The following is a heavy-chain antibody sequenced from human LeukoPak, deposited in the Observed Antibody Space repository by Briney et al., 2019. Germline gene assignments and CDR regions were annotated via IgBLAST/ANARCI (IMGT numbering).Heavy chain of an antibody. CDR2: ISGTGGFTTST. D-gene: IGHD4-23*01. CDR3: VKDRPYAGTSALSWFDP. CDR1: GFTFSNYA. Sequence: GGSLRLSCAASGFTFSNYAMTWVRQAPGKGLEWVSTISGTGGFTTSTYYADSVKGRFTISRDNSDNKLYLQMDGLRADDTAVYYCVKDRPYAGTSALSWFDPWGQGTLVTVSS. J-gene: IGHJ5*02. V-gene: IGHV3-23*01.